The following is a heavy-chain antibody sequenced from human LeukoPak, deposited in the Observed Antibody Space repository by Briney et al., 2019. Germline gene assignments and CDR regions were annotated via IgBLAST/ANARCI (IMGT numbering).Heavy chain of an antibody. V-gene: IGHV5-51*01. CDR3: ARRGGYSGYDFDY. J-gene: IGHJ4*02. Sequence: RQMPGKRLVWRGIIYPADSDTRYRPSFQGQVTISADKSISTAYLQWSSLKASDTAMYYCARRGGYSGYDFDYWGQGTLVTVSS. D-gene: IGHD5-12*01. CDR2: IYPADSDT.